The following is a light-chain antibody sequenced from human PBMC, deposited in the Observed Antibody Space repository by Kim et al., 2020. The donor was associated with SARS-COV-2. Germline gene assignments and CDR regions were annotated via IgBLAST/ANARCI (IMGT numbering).Light chain of an antibody. V-gene: IGLV3-19*01. Sequence: SSELTQDPAVSVALGQTVRITCQGDSLRSYYASWYQQKPGQAPVLVIYGKNNQPSGIPDRFSASSSGNTASLTITGAQAEDEADYYCHSRDSSVSVVFGGGTKLTVL. CDR3: HSRDSSVSVV. CDR2: GKN. J-gene: IGLJ2*01. CDR1: SLRSYY.